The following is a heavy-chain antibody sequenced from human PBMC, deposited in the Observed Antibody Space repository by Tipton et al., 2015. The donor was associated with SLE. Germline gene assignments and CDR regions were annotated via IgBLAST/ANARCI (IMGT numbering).Heavy chain of an antibody. D-gene: IGHD1-26*01. CDR1: GITCGSYG. V-gene: IGHV3-33*01. J-gene: IGHJ2*01. CDR2: ISYEGSNK. CDR3: ARGREVWYFDL. Sequence: SLGLSCAAPGITCGSYGMHWVRQAPGKGLEWVAAISYEGSNKDYGDSVKGRCIISRDNSKSTLYLQMNSLSFADTGVYYCARGREVWYFDLWRRGTLVTVTP.